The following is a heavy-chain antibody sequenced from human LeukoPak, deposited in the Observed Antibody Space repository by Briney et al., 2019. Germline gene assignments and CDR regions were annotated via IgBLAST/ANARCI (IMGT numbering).Heavy chain of an antibody. CDR1: GGTFSSYA. V-gene: IGHV1-69*05. D-gene: IGHD3-22*01. Sequence: ASVKVSCKASGGTFSSYAISWVRQAPGQGLEWMGGIIPIFGTANYAQKFQGRVTITTDESTSTAYMELTSLRSEDTAVYYCARVGDYYDSSGYYDWFDPWGQGTLVTVSS. CDR3: ARVGDYYDSSGYYDWFDP. J-gene: IGHJ5*02. CDR2: IIPIFGTA.